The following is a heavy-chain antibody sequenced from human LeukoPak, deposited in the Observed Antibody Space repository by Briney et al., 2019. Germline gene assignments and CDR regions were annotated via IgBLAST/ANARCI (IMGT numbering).Heavy chain of an antibody. CDR3: ARAPGYSSGWYDY. J-gene: IGHJ4*02. Sequence: SETLSLTCTVSCGSISSYYWSWIRQPPGKGLEWIGYIYYSGSTNYNPSLKSRVTISVDTSKNQFSLKLSSVTAADTAVYYCARAPGYSSGWYDYWGQGTLVTVSS. CDR1: CGSISSYY. D-gene: IGHD6-19*01. CDR2: IYYSGST. V-gene: IGHV4-59*01.